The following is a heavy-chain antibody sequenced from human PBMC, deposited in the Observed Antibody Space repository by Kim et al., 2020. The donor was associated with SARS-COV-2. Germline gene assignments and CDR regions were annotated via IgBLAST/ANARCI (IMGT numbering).Heavy chain of an antibody. J-gene: IGHJ4*02. V-gene: IGHV6-1*01. Sequence: CNNDYAVSVRSRITINPATSKNQFSLQLNSVTPEDTAVYYCARDRWGFDFWGQGTLVTVSP. CDR3: ARDRWGFDF. D-gene: IGHD7-27*01. CDR2: CNN.